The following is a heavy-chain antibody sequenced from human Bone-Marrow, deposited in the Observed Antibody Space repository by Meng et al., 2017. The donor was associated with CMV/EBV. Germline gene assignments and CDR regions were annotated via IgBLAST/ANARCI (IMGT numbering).Heavy chain of an antibody. D-gene: IGHD2-2*01. CDR1: GGSFSGYY. CDR2: INHSGST. CDR3: ARLGGGDIVVVPAAHFDY. Sequence: SETLSLTCAVYGGSFSGYYWSWIRQPPGKGLEWIGEINHSGSTNYNPSLKSRVTISVDTSKNQFSLKLSSVTAADTAVYSCARLGGGDIVVVPAAHFDYWGQGTLVTVAS. J-gene: IGHJ4*02. V-gene: IGHV4-34*01.